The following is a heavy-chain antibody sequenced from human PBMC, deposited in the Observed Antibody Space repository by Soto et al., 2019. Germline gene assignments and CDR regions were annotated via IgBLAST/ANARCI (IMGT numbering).Heavy chain of an antibody. J-gene: IGHJ4*02. CDR1: GFTFSDYA. Sequence: EVQLVESGGGLVQPGRSLRLSCAASGFTFSDYAMHWVRQPPGKGLEWVSGISWSSGTIVFADSVERRFTISRDNAKNSLSLEMNSLRPEDTALYYCAKDIRGYSGYLDYWGQGSLVTVSS. CDR3: AKDIRGYSGYLDY. V-gene: IGHV3-9*01. CDR2: ISWSSGTI. D-gene: IGHD5-12*01.